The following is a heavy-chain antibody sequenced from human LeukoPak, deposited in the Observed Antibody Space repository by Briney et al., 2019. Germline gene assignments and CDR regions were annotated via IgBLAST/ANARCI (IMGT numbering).Heavy chain of an antibody. D-gene: IGHD3-3*01. CDR3: ARDGDFWSGYSIQTRNYYYYYMDV. CDR2: ISSSSSYI. Sequence: GGSLRLSCAASGFTSSSYSMNWVRQAPGKGLEWVSSISSSSSYIYYADSVKGRFTISRDNAKNSLYLQMNSLRAEDTAVYYCARDGDFWSGYSIQTRNYYYYYMDVWGKGTTVTVSS. V-gene: IGHV3-21*01. CDR1: GFTSSSYS. J-gene: IGHJ6*03.